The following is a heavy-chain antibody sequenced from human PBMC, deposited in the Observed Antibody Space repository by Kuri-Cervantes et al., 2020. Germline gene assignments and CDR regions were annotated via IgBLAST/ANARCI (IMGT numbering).Heavy chain of an antibody. CDR3: ARSRPSSCFDY. CDR1: GFTFSSYA. Sequence: GESLKISCAASGFTFSSYAMSWVRQAPGKGLEWVSAISGGGGSTYYADSVKGRFTISRDNSKNTLYLQMNSLRAEDTAVYYCARSRPSSCFDYWGQGTLVTVSS. J-gene: IGHJ4*02. D-gene: IGHD6-13*01. V-gene: IGHV3-23*01. CDR2: ISGGGGST.